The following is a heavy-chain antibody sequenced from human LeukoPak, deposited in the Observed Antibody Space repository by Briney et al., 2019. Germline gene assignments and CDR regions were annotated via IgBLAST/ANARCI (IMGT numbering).Heavy chain of an antibody. CDR1: GYSFTSYW. J-gene: IGHJ4*02. V-gene: IGHV5-51*01. CDR3: ARRYWDTIYDYGDYVFDY. Sequence: GESLKISCKGSGYSFTSYWIGWVRQMPGKGLEWMGIIYPGDSDTRYSPSFQGQVTISADKSISTAYLQWSSLKASDTAMYYCARRYWDTIYDYGDYVFDYWGQGTLVTVSS. CDR2: IYPGDSDT. D-gene: IGHD4-17*01.